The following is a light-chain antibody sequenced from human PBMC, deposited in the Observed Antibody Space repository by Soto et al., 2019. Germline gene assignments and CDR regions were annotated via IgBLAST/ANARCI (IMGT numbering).Light chain of an antibody. CDR2: LNSDGSH. Sequence: QLVLTQSPSASASLGTSVKLTFTLSSGHSNYAIAWHQQQPNKGPRYLMRLNSDGSHNKGDGIPERFSGSSSGAERYLTISSLQSEDEADYYCQTWGPDIDVIFGGGTKVTVL. V-gene: IGLV4-69*02. J-gene: IGLJ2*01. CDR1: SGHSNYA. CDR3: QTWGPDIDVI.